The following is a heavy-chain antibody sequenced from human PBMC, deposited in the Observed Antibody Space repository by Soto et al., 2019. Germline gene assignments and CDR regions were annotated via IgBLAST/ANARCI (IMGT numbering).Heavy chain of an antibody. CDR1: GGSISSGDYY. V-gene: IGHV4-30-4*01. CDR3: ARQIEKSSGLFY. Sequence: QVQLQESGPGLVKPSQTLSLTCTVSGGSISSGDYYWSWIRQPPVKGLEWIVYIYYSGSTYYNPSLKSRVTISVDTSKDQFSLKLSSVTAADTAVYYCARQIEKSSGLFYWGQGTLVTVSS. CDR2: IYYSGST. J-gene: IGHJ4*02. D-gene: IGHD3-3*01.